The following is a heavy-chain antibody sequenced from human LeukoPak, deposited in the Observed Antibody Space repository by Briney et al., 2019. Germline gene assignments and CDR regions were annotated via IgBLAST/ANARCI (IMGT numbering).Heavy chain of an antibody. J-gene: IGHJ4*02. Sequence: GGSLRLSCVASVFSFEEFSMNLVRQVPGKGLEWLSLSSWDGQMTFYADSVKGRFTVSRDNGRDSLYLQMTSLRTEDTAFYYCAKLSGSGTYYAYLDSWGQGTLVTVS. D-gene: IGHD3-10*01. V-gene: IGHV3-43*01. CDR2: SSWDGQMT. CDR3: AKLSGSGTYYAYLDS. CDR1: VFSFEEFS.